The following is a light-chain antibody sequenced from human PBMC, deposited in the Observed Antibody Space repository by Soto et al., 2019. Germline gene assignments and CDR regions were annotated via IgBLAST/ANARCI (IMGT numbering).Light chain of an antibody. J-gene: IGLJ1*01. CDR3: CSYALSSTYV. CDR2: EGS. V-gene: IGLV2-23*01. Sequence: QSALTQPASVSGSPGQSSTLSCTGTSSDIGSYSFVSWYQQHPGKAPRLIIYEGSKRPSGVSNRFSASRSGNTASLTISGLQPEDEADYYCCSYALSSTYVFGTGTKVTVL. CDR1: SSDIGSYSF.